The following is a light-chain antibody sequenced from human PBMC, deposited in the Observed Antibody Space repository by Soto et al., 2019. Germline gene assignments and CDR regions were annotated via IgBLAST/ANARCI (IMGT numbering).Light chain of an antibody. Sequence: IQMTQFPSTVSASVGDGINISCRAPQDIGDWLAWYQQRPGEAPQLLIFHASTLHSGVPSRFSGTRSGTIFTLTVSGLQPEDFATYYCQQYDNLPPSLTFGGGTKVEIK. V-gene: IGKV1-12*01. CDR1: QDIGDW. J-gene: IGKJ4*01. CDR2: HAS. CDR3: QQYDNLPPSLT.